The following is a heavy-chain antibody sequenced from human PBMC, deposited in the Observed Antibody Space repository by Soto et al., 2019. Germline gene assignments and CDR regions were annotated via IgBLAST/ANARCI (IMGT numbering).Heavy chain of an antibody. Sequence: QVQLQESGPGLVKPSQTLSLTCTVSGGSISSGDYYWSWIRQPPGKGLEWIGYIYYSGSTYYNPSLKRRVTISVDTSKTQFSLKLSSVTAADPAVYYCARTNFMTTGGGADYWGQGTLVTVSS. CDR1: GGSISSGDYY. J-gene: IGHJ4*02. D-gene: IGHD4-17*01. CDR2: IYYSGST. CDR3: ARTNFMTTGGGADY. V-gene: IGHV4-30-4*01.